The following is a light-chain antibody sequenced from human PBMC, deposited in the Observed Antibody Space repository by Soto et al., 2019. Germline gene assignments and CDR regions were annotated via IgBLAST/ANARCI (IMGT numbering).Light chain of an antibody. J-gene: IGKJ5*01. CDR2: DAS. Sequence: DIQMTQSPSSLSASVGDRVTITCQASQDINIYLNWYQQKPGKAPKLLIYDASNLETGVPSRFSGSGSGTDFTLAISSIEAEDLATYYCQQYDGLPTFGQGTRLETK. CDR3: QQYDGLPT. CDR1: QDINIY. V-gene: IGKV1-33*01.